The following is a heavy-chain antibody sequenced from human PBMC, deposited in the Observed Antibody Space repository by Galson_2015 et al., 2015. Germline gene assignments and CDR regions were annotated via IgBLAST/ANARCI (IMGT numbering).Heavy chain of an antibody. D-gene: IGHD3-16*01. CDR2: INSDGNDK. V-gene: IGHV3-74*01. CDR3: ARDPRLDRTVGFDH. Sequence: SLRLSCAASGFTFSSDCMHWVRQAPGKGLVWVSRINSDGNDKTSADSVKGRFSISRDNAKNTLYLQMNSQRAEDTAVYYCARDPRLDRTVGFDHGGQGTLDTVSS. J-gene: IGHJ4*02. CDR1: GFTFSSDC.